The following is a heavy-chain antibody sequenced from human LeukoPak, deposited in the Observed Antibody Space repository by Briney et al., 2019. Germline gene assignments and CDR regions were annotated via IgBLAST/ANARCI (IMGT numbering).Heavy chain of an antibody. Sequence: SETLSLTCAVSGGSISSGGYSWSWIRSPPGQGLEWIGYFYHSGSTYYNPSLKGRVIISVDSSKSQFSLKLSSVAAADTAVYYCARSIVLLPSSSGWFHPWGQGTLVTVSS. D-gene: IGHD2-2*01. V-gene: IGHV4-30-2*01. CDR3: ARSIVLLPSSSGWFHP. CDR2: FYHSGST. J-gene: IGHJ5*02. CDR1: GGSISSGGYS.